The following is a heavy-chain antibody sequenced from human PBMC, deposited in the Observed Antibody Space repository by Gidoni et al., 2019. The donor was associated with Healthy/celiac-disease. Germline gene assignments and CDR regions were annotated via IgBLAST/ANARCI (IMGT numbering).Heavy chain of an antibody. CDR1: GFTFSRYS. Sequence: EVQLVESGGGLVKHGGSLRLSCAASGFTFSRYSMNWVRQAPGKGLEWVSSISSSSSYISYADSVKGRFTISRDNAKNSLYLQMNSLRAEDTAVYYCARGVYLFDYWGQGTLVTVSS. V-gene: IGHV3-21*01. D-gene: IGHD6-13*01. CDR2: ISSSSSYI. CDR3: ARGVYLFDY. J-gene: IGHJ4*02.